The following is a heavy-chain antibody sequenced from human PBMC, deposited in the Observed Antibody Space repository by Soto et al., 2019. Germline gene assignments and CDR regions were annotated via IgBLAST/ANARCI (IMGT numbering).Heavy chain of an antibody. V-gene: IGHV3-74*01. J-gene: IGHJ6*02. D-gene: IGHD2-15*01. Sequence: GGSLRLSCAASGFSFSSYWMHWVRQAPGEGLVWVSRINSDGSSTIYADSVKGRFTISRDNAKNTLYLQMNSLRAEDTAVYYCARGDGKGMDVWGQGTTVTVSS. CDR2: INSDGSST. CDR1: GFSFSSYW. CDR3: ARGDGKGMDV.